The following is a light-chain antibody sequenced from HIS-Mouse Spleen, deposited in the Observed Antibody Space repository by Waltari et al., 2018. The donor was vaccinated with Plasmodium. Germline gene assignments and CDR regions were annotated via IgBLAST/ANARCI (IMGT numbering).Light chain of an antibody. V-gene: IGLV3-19*01. J-gene: IGLJ3*02. Sequence: SSALTQDPAVSVALGQTVRITCQGDSLRSYYASWYQQKQGQAPVLVIYGKNNRPSGIPDRFSGSSSGNTASLTITGAQAEDEADYYCNSRDSSGNHWVFGGGTKLTVL. CDR3: NSRDSSGNHWV. CDR1: SLRSYY. CDR2: GKN.